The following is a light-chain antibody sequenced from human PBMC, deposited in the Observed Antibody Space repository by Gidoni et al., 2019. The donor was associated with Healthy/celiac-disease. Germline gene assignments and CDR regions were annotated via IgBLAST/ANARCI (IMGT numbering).Light chain of an antibody. CDR2: GAS. V-gene: IGKV3-15*01. CDR1: QSVSSN. CDR3: QQYNNWPPWT. J-gene: IGKJ1*01. Sequence: EIVMTQSPATLSVSPGERATLSCRASQSVSSNLAWYQQKPGQAPRLLIYGASTRATGIPARVSGSGSGTEFTLTISSLQSEDFAGDYCQQYNNWPPWTFGQGTKVEIK.